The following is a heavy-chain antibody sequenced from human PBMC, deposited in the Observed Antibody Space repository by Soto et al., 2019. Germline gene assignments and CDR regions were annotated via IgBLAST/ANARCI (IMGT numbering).Heavy chain of an antibody. CDR3: AKDLWGEYSSGWCDY. CDR1: GFTFSSYA. V-gene: IGHV3-23*01. CDR2: ISGSGGST. J-gene: IGHJ4*02. D-gene: IGHD6-19*01. Sequence: GGSLRLSCAASGFTFSSYAMSWVRQAPGKGLEWVSAISGSGGSTYYADSVKGRFTISRDNSKNTLYLQMNSLRAEDTAVYYCAKDLWGEYSSGWCDYWGQGTLVTVSS.